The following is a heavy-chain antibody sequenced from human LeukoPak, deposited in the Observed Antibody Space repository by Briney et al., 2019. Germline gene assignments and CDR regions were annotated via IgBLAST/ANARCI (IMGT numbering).Heavy chain of an antibody. Sequence: GGSLRLSCAASGLSFSSFAMSWVRQGPARGLEWVSIIRGNGDTFYADSVKGRFTLSSDSSRNTVYVQLNNLRVEDTAIYFCAKASWVSSTDAVRWGQGTLVTVSS. V-gene: IGHV3-23*01. CDR2: IRGNGDT. J-gene: IGHJ4*02. CDR1: GLSFSSFA. CDR3: AKASWVSSTDAVR. D-gene: IGHD3-16*01.